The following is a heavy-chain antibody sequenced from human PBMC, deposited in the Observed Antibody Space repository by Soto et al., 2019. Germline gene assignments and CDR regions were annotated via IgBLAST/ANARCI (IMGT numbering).Heavy chain of an antibody. CDR2: IYPDDSKV. V-gene: IGHV5-51*01. CDR3: ARHAYDFWSGHPNPRYYYGMDV. Sequence: GESLKISCQGSGYLFFDYWIGWVRQMPGKGLEWMGIIYPDDSKVIYSSSFQGQVIFSADTSIKTAYLQWISLKATDTAMYYCARHAYDFWSGHPNPRYYYGMDVWGQGTTVTVSS. D-gene: IGHD3-3*01. CDR1: GYLFFDYW. J-gene: IGHJ6*02.